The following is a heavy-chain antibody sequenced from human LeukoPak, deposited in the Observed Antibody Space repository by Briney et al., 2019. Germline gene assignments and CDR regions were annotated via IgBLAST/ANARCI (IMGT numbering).Heavy chain of an antibody. CDR3: ARSHIPYSSGWCGNDP. J-gene: IGHJ5*02. Sequence: GESLKISCKGSGYSFTNYWIGWVRQMPGKGLEWMGIIYPGDSDTRYSPSFQGQVTISADKSISTAYLQWSSLKASDTAMYYCARSHIPYSSGWCGNDPWGQGTLVTVSS. D-gene: IGHD6-19*01. CDR2: IYPGDSDT. CDR1: GYSFTNYW. V-gene: IGHV5-51*01.